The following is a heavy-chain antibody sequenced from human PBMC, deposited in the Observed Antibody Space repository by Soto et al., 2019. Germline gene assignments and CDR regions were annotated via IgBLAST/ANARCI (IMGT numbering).Heavy chain of an antibody. Sequence: GGSLRLSCAASGFTFSSYGMHWVRQAPGKGLEWVAVISYDGSNKYYADSVKGRFTISRDNSKNTLYLQMNSLRAEDTAVYYCAKDSSGWYRLFDYWGQGTLVTVSS. CDR1: GFTFSSYG. CDR3: AKDSSGWYRLFDY. V-gene: IGHV3-30*18. J-gene: IGHJ4*02. D-gene: IGHD6-19*01. CDR2: ISYDGSNK.